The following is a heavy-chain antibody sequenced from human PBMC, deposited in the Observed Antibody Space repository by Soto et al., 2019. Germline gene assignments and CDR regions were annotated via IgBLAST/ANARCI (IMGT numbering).Heavy chain of an antibody. CDR2: IIPIFGTA. V-gene: IGHV1-69*06. J-gene: IGHJ6*02. D-gene: IGHD2-21*02. CDR1: GGTFSSYA. Sequence: QVQLVQSGAEVKKPGSSVKVSCKASGGTFSSYAISWVRQAPGQGLEWMGGIIPIFGTANYAQKFQGRVMITADKYTSTAYMELSSLRSEDKAVYYCARGGRIVVVTGGMDVWGQGTTVTVSS. CDR3: ARGGRIVVVTGGMDV.